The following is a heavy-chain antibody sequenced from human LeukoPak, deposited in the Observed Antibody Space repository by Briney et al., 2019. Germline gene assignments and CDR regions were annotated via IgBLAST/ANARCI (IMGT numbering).Heavy chain of an antibody. J-gene: IGHJ4*02. CDR2: ISAYNGNT. CDR1: GYTFTNYG. CDR3: TRVGCSSITCYPERDY. Sequence: ASVKVSCKASGYTFTNYGISWVRQAPGHGLEWMAWISAYNGNTKYAQKFQGRVTMTTDTSTSTAYMELRSLRSDDTAAYYCTRVGCSSITCYPERDYWGQGTLVTVSS. D-gene: IGHD2-2*01. V-gene: IGHV1-18*01.